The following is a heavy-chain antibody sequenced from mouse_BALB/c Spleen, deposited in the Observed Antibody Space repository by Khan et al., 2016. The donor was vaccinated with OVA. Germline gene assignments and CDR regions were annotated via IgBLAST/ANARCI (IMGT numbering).Heavy chain of an antibody. CDR1: GFSLSDYG. Sequence: QMQLEESGPGLVAPSQNLSLTCTVSGFSLSDYGVSWIRQPPGKGLEWLGVIWGGGSTYYNSDLKSRLSTSKDNSKSQVFLKMSSLQSDDTAMFYCANRVWSYYYTLDYWGQGTSVTVSS. V-gene: IGHV2-6-5*01. CDR2: IWGGGST. CDR3: ANRVWSYYYTLDY. J-gene: IGHJ4*01. D-gene: IGHD3-3*01.